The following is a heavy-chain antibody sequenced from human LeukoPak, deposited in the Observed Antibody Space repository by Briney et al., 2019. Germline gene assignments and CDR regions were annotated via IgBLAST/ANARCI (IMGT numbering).Heavy chain of an antibody. J-gene: IGHJ4*02. CDR2: IYYSGST. CDR1: GGSISSYY. Sequence: SETLSLTCTVSGGSISSYYWSWIRQPPGKGLEWLGYIYYSGSTNYNPSLKSRVTISVDTSKNQFSLKLSSVTAADTAVYYCARAAYYYGSGSYYNPFYYFDYWGQGTLVTVSS. V-gene: IGHV4-59*01. CDR3: ARAAYYYGSGSYYNPFYYFDY. D-gene: IGHD3-10*01.